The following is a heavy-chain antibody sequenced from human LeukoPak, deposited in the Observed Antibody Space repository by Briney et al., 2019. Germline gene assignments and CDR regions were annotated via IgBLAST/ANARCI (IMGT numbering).Heavy chain of an antibody. CDR2: IIPILGTA. D-gene: IGHD3-3*01. CDR3: ARVATIFGVVGGFDP. CDR1: GGTFSSYA. Sequence: SVKVSCKASGGTFSSYAISWVRQAPGQGLEWMGGIIPILGTANYAQKFQGRVTITTDESTSTAYMELSSLRSEDTAVYYCARVATIFGVVGGFDPWGQGTLVTVSS. V-gene: IGHV1-69*05. J-gene: IGHJ5*02.